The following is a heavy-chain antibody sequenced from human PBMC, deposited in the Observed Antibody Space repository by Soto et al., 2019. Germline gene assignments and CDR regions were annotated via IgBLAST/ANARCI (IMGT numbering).Heavy chain of an antibody. CDR1: GFTFSNYA. CDR3: ARDRVYNYDNSGYYNFDY. Sequence: QVHLVESGGGVVQPGRSLRVSCAASGFTFSNYAMHWVRQAPGKGLEWVAVVSYDGSKQFYADSVEGRFTISRDSSKSTLYLNMDNLRDEDTAVYYCARDRVYNYDNSGYYNFDYWGQGTLVTVSS. D-gene: IGHD3-22*01. CDR2: VSYDGSKQ. V-gene: IGHV3-30-3*01. J-gene: IGHJ4*02.